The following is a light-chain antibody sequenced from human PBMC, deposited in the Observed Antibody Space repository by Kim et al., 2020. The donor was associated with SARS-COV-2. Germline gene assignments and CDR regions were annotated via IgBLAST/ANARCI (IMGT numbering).Light chain of an antibody. CDR3: QQYNNWPLT. CDR1: QSGSSN. J-gene: IGKJ1*01. Sequence: SPGERAPLSCRASQSGSSNLAWYQQKPDQAPRLLIQGASTRATGIPARISGSGSGTEFTLTITSLQSEDFAVYYCQQYNNWPLTFGQGTKVDIK. V-gene: IGKV3-15*01. CDR2: GAS.